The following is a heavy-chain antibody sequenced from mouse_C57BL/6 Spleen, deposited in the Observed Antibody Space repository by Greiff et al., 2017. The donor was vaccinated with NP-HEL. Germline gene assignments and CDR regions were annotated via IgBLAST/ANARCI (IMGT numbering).Heavy chain of an antibody. Sequence: EVKLMESEGGLVQPGSSMKLSCTASGFTFSDYYMAWVRQVPEKGLEWVANINYDGSSTYYLDSLKSRFIISRDNAKNILYLQMSSLKSEDTATYYCARDLPYAMDYWGQGTSVTVSS. J-gene: IGHJ4*01. CDR2: INYDGSST. CDR3: ARDLPYAMDY. CDR1: GFTFSDYY. V-gene: IGHV5-16*01.